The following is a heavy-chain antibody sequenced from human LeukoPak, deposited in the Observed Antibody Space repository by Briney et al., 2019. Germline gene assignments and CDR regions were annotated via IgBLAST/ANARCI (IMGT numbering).Heavy chain of an antibody. Sequence: PGGSLRLSCAASGFTFSSYNINWVRQAPGKGLEWVSSISSSSSYIYYADSVKGRFTISRDNAKNSLYLQMNSLRAEDTAVYYCATIDYGAFDIWGQGTMVTVSS. CDR1: GFTFSSYN. CDR2: ISSSSSYI. D-gene: IGHD4-17*01. J-gene: IGHJ3*02. V-gene: IGHV3-21*01. CDR3: ATIDYGAFDI.